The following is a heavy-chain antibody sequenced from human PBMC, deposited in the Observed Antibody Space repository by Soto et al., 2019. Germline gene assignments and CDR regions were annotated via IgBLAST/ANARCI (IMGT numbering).Heavy chain of an antibody. CDR2: INHSGST. CDR3: ARGYTNPIDAFDI. CDR1: GGSFSGYY. Sequence: QVQLQQWGAGLLKPSETLSLTCAVYGGSFSGYYWSWIRQPPGKGLEWIGEINHSGSTSYNPSLKSRVTISVDTSKNQFSLKLSSVTAADTAVYYCARGYTNPIDAFDIWGQGTMVTVSS. D-gene: IGHD4-4*01. J-gene: IGHJ3*02. V-gene: IGHV4-34*01.